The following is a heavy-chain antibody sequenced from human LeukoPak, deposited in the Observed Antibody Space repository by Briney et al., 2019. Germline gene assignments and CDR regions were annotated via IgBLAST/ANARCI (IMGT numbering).Heavy chain of an antibody. CDR3: ATPEGQRAFDI. CDR1: GFTFSSYS. CDR2: ISSSSSYI. V-gene: IGHV3-21*01. D-gene: IGHD6-25*01. Sequence: GGSLRLSCAASGFTFSSYSMNWVRQAPGKGLEWVSSISSSSSYIYYADSVKGRFTISRDNAKNSLYLQMSSLRAEDTAVYYCATPEGQRAFDIWGQGTMVTVSS. J-gene: IGHJ3*02.